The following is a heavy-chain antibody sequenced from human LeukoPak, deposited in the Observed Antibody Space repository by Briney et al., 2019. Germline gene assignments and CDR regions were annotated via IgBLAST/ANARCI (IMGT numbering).Heavy chain of an antibody. CDR1: GGSFIGHY. J-gene: IGHJ6*03. D-gene: IGHD1-14*01. Sequence: SETLSLTCAVYGGSFIGHYWTWIRQPPGKGLQWIGEVNDRGSANYNPSLKSRLTISEDKSKNQFSLRLPSVTAADTAVYYCARGVVSGRFWDYYYCMDVWGIGTTVTVSS. CDR2: VNDRGSA. V-gene: IGHV4-34*01. CDR3: ARGVVSGRFWDYYYCMDV.